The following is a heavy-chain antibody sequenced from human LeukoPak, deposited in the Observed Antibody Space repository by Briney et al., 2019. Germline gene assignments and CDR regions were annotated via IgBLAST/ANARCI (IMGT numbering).Heavy chain of an antibody. CDR2: IRSDGSKK. CDR1: GFTFSSYA. CDR3: AKERTNYYQMLTGFDF. Sequence: GGSLRLSCAASGFTFSSYAMSWVRQAPGKGLEWVAFIRSDGSKKNYADSVRGRFTISRDNFKNTLYLQMNSLRAEDTAVFYCAKERTNYYQMLTGFDFWGQGTLVTVSS. D-gene: IGHD3-9*01. J-gene: IGHJ4*02. V-gene: IGHV3-30*02.